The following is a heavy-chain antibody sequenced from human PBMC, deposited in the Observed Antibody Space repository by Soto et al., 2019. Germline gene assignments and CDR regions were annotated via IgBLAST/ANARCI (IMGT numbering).Heavy chain of an antibody. V-gene: IGHV4-34*01. CDR3: ARGIGSPNYIWGSYRFSNWFDP. CDR1: GGSFSGYY. D-gene: IGHD3-16*02. J-gene: IGHJ5*02. Sequence: SETLSLTCAVYGGSFSGYYWSWIRQPPGKGLEWIGEINHSGSTNYNPSLKSRVTISVDTSKNQFSLKLSSVTAADTAVYYCARGIGSPNYIWGSYRFSNWFDPWGQGTLVTVSS. CDR2: INHSGST.